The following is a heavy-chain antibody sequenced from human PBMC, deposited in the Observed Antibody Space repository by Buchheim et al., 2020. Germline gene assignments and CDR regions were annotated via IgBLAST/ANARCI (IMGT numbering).Heavy chain of an antibody. CDR1: GFTFSSYA. D-gene: IGHD3-3*01. V-gene: IGHV3-30-3*01. Sequence: QVQLVESGGGVVQPGRSLRLSCAASGFTFSSYAMHWVRQAPGKGLEWVAVISYDGSNKYYADSAKGRFTISRDNYKKTMYMQMNSLRAEDTAVYYCAKDAGITIFGVVPGWFDPWGQGTL. CDR2: ISYDGSNK. J-gene: IGHJ5*02. CDR3: AKDAGITIFGVVPGWFDP.